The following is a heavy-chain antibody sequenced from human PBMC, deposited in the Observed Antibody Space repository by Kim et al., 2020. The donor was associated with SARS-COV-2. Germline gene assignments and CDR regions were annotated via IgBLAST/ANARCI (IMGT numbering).Heavy chain of an antibody. V-gene: IGHV1-2*02. J-gene: IGHJ6*02. CDR1: GYTFTGYY. CDR2: INPNSGGT. CDR3: AREAAGYYRGGMDV. Sequence: ASVKVSCKASGYTFTGYYMHWVRQAPGQGLEWMGWINPNSGGTNYAQKFQGRVTMTRDTSISTAYMELSRLRSDDTAMYYCAREAAGYYRGGMDVWGQGTTVTVSS. D-gene: IGHD3-9*01.